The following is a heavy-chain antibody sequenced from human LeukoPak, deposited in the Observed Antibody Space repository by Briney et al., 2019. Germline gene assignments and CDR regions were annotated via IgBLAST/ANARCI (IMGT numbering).Heavy chain of an antibody. Sequence: ASVKVSCKASGYIFTSYYIHWVRQAPGQRLEWMGWSNAGNGNTKYSQEFQGRVTITRDTSASTAYMELSSLRSEDMAVYYCARDSGSYSKHAFDIWGQGTMVTVSS. J-gene: IGHJ3*02. CDR3: ARDSGSYSKHAFDI. D-gene: IGHD1-26*01. CDR2: SNAGNGNT. V-gene: IGHV1-3*02. CDR1: GYIFTSYY.